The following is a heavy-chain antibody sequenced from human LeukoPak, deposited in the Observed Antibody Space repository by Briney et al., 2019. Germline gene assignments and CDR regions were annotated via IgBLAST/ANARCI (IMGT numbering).Heavy chain of an antibody. J-gene: IGHJ4*02. Sequence: GGSLRLSCAASGFTVSSNYMSWVRQAPGKGLEWVSVIYSGGSTYYADSVKGRFTISRDNSKNTLYLQMSSLRAEDTAVYYCAVTYGSGSYYTLVGSPYYFDYWGQGTLVTVSS. V-gene: IGHV3-66*01. CDR3: AVTYGSGSYYTLVGSPYYFDY. CDR2: IYSGGST. D-gene: IGHD3-10*01. CDR1: GFTVSSNY.